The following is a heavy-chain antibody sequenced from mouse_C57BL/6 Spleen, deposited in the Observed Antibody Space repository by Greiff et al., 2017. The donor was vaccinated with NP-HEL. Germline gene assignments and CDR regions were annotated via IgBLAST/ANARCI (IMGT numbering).Heavy chain of an antibody. CDR1: GYTFTSYW. CDR2: IDPSDSYT. J-gene: IGHJ3*01. D-gene: IGHD1-1*01. Sequence: QVQLQQPGAELVMPGASVKLSCKASGYTFTSYWMHWVKQRPGQGLEWIGEIDPSDSYTNYNQKFKGKSTLTVDKSSSTAYMQLSSLTSEDSAVYYCASSYYYGSSPGWFAYWGQGTLVTVSA. V-gene: IGHV1-69*01. CDR3: ASSYYYGSSPGWFAY.